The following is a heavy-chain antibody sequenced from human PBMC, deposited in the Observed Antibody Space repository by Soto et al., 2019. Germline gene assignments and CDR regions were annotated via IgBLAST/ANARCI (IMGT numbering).Heavy chain of an antibody. D-gene: IGHD6-19*01. CDR1: GFTFSSYS. J-gene: IGHJ4*02. CDR2: ISSSSSYI. CDR3: AIGPGTSDWYYFDY. V-gene: IGHV3-21*02. Sequence: EVQLVESGGGLVKPGGSLRLSCAASGFTFSSYSMNWVRQAPGKGLEWVSSISSSSSYIYYADSLKGRFTISRDNAKKSLYLQMNSLGAEDTAVYYCAIGPGTSDWYYFDYWGQGTLVTVSS.